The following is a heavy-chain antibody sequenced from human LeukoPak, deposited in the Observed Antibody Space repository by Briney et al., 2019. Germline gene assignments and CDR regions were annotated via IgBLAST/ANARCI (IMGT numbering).Heavy chain of an antibody. D-gene: IGHD6-19*01. CDR2: ISSSSSTI. Sequence: PGGSLRLSCAASGFTFSSYSMNWVRQAPGKGLEWVSYISSSSSTIYYADSVKGRFTISGDNAKNSLYLQMNSLRAEDTAVYYCARGAGYSCGDYYMDVWGKGTTVTVSS. CDR1: GFTFSSYS. CDR3: ARGAGYSCGDYYMDV. J-gene: IGHJ6*03. V-gene: IGHV3-48*01.